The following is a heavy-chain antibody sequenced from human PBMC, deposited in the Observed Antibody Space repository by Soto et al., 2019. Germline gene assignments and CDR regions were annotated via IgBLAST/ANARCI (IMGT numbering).Heavy chain of an antibody. D-gene: IGHD2-2*01. CDR2: MIPISGTA. Sequence: QVQLVQSGAEVKKPGSSVKVSCKASGGTFSSYAISWVRQAPGQGLEWMGGMIPISGTANYAQKFQVRVTITADESTSTDYMELSSLRSEDTAVYYCSRSQGSSTSLEIYYYYYYGMDVWGQGTTVTVSS. V-gene: IGHV1-69*01. CDR3: SRSQGSSTSLEIYYYYYYGMDV. CDR1: GGTFSSYA. J-gene: IGHJ6*02.